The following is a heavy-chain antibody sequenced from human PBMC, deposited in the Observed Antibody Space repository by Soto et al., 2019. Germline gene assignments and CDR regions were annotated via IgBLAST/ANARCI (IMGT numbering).Heavy chain of an antibody. J-gene: IGHJ4*02. D-gene: IGHD5-18*01. Sequence: GAAVKVSCKASGYTFTSYAMHWVRQAPGQRLEWMGWINAGNGNTKYSQKFQGRVTITRDTSASTAYMELSSLRSEDTAVYYCERTRSGYRYGLWGQGTLVTVSS. CDR1: GYTFTSYA. V-gene: IGHV1-3*01. CDR3: ERTRSGYRYGL. CDR2: INAGNGNT.